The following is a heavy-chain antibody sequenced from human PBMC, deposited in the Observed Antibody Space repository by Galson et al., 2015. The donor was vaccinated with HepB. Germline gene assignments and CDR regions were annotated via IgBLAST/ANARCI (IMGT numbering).Heavy chain of an antibody. CDR2: ISFDGTEK. CDR1: GFTFSTHS. CDR3: AKAGGLSYDTSGYYRYFDF. D-gene: IGHD3-22*01. J-gene: IGHJ4*02. Sequence: SLRLSCAASGFTFSTHSMNWVRQAPGKGLEWAAIISFDGTEKFYADTVKGRFTISGDNSKNTLYLQMKSLRAEDTAFYYCAKAGGLSYDTSGYYRYFDFWGQGTLVTVSS. V-gene: IGHV3-30-3*01.